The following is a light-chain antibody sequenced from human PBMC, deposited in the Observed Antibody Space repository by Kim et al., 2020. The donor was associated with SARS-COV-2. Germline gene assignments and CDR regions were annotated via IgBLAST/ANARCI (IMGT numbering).Light chain of an antibody. CDR2: AAS. V-gene: IGKV1-39*01. CDR1: QRIRNY. CDR3: QQSYSTPYT. Sequence: YATVGDRVTITCRASQRIRNYVNWYQRKPGKAPKLLISAASSLESGVPSRFRGSGSGTDFTLTISSLQPEDCATYYCQQSYSTPYTFGLGTKLEI. J-gene: IGKJ2*01.